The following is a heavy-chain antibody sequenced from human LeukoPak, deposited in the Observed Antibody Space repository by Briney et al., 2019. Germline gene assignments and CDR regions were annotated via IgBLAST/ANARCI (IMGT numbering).Heavy chain of an antibody. CDR2: IRYDGSNK. CDR3: AKVGIMEYYDFWSALGREDGAFDI. V-gene: IGHV3-30*02. J-gene: IGHJ3*02. D-gene: IGHD3-3*01. Sequence: GGSLRLSCAASGFTFSSYGMHWVRQAPGKGLEWVAFIRYDGSNKYYTDSVKGRFTISRDNSKNTLYLQMNSLRAEDTAVYYCAKVGIMEYYDFWSALGREDGAFDIWGQGTMVTVSS. CDR1: GFTFSSYG.